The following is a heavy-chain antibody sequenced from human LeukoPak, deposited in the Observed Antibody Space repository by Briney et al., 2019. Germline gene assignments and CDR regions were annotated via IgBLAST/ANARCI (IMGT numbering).Heavy chain of an antibody. CDR2: TYYSGNT. V-gene: IGHV4-39*07. CDR1: GGSISSSSYY. D-gene: IGHD3-16*01. J-gene: IGHJ4*02. CDR3: TRGAGWLIDY. Sequence: SETLSLTCTVSGGSISSSSYYWGWIRQPPGKGLEWIGSTYYSGNTYYNPSLKSRVTISAGTSKNQFSLKLNSLTTADTAVYYCTRGAGWLIDYWGQGILVTVSS.